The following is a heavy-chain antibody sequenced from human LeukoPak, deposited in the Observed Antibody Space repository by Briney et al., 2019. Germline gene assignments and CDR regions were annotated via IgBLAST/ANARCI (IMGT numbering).Heavy chain of an antibody. CDR1: GFPFSTYN. V-gene: IGHV3-48*01. CDR2: ISSTSNTT. D-gene: IGHD1-1*01. Sequence: AGGSLRLSCVASGFPFSTYNVHWVRQAPGKGLEWISYISSTSNTTYYGDSVKGRFIVSRDNAKNSLYLQMNSLRVEDTAVYYCASPSPPTGTTDGFDYWGQGTLVAVS. J-gene: IGHJ4*02. CDR3: ASPSPPTGTTDGFDY.